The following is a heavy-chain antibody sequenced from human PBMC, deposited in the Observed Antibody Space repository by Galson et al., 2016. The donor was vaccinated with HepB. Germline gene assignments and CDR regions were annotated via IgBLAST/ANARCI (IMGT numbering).Heavy chain of an antibody. J-gene: IGHJ4*02. D-gene: IGHD3-3*01. CDR1: GFTFSNYW. V-gene: IGHV3-7*01. CDR2: IKYDGSET. Sequence: SLRLSCAVSGFTFSNYWMSWVRQAPGKGLEWVANIKYDGSETTYVDSVRGRFTISRDNANNLLYLQMNSLRVEETAVYYCAKEDLWSYVDWGQGTLVTVSS. CDR3: AKEDLWSYVD.